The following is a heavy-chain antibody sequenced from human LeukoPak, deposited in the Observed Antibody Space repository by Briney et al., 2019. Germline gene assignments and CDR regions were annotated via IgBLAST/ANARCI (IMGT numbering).Heavy chain of an antibody. CDR2: IQYDGRNK. CDR1: GFTFSCYA. V-gene: IGHV3-30*02. Sequence: PGGSLRLSCAASGFTFSCYAMLWVRQAPGKGLEWVAFIQYDGRNKCCADSVKGRFTVSRDNSKNTLYLQMNSLRVEDTAIYYCAKDKNHSGDYSSMDVWGKGTTVTVSS. CDR3: AKDKNHSGDYSSMDV. D-gene: IGHD4-17*01. J-gene: IGHJ6*03.